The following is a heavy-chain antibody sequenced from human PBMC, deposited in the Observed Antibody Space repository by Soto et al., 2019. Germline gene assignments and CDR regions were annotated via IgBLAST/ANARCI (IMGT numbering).Heavy chain of an antibody. V-gene: IGHV3-23*01. CDR3: AKEEAGSSGWYYIPDAFDI. CDR2: ISGSGGST. CDR1: GFTFSSYA. Sequence: EVQLLESGGGLVQPGGSLRLSCAASGFTFSSYAMSWVRQAPGKGLEWVSAISGSGGSTYYADSVKGRFTISRDNSKNTLYLQMNSVRAEDTAVYYCAKEEAGSSGWYYIPDAFDIWGQGTMVTVSS. J-gene: IGHJ3*02. D-gene: IGHD6-19*01.